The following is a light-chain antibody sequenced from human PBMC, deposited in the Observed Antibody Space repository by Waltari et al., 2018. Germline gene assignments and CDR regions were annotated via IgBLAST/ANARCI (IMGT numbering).Light chain of an antibody. J-gene: IGLJ2*01. V-gene: IGLV2-23*02. CDR3: SSYTTPRSIL. CDR2: EVT. CDR1: SGDIGNYKL. Sequence: QSALTQPASVSGSPGQSITISCSGSSGDIGNYKLVSWFQQHPGKAPKLLIYEVTHRPSEISCRFSGSKSGNTASLTFSGLQAEDEADYYCSSYTTPRSILFGGGTKLTVL.